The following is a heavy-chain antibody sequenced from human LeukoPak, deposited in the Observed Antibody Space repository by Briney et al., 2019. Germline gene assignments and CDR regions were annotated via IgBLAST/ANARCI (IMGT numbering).Heavy chain of an antibody. CDR2: IYTSGST. J-gene: IGHJ3*02. Sequence: SETLSLTCTVSGGSISSGSYYWSWIRQPAGKGLEWIGRIYTSGSTNYNPSLKSRVTISVDTSKNQFSLKLSSVTAADTAVYYCARDRAYYDFWSGYSGGDAFDIWGQGTMVTVSS. CDR1: GGSISSGSYY. D-gene: IGHD3-3*01. V-gene: IGHV4-61*02. CDR3: ARDRAYYDFWSGYSGGDAFDI.